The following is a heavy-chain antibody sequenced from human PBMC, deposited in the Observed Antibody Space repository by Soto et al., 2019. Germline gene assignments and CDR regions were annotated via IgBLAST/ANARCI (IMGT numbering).Heavy chain of an antibody. CDR3: TRRDSSWAFDI. D-gene: IGHD2-21*02. V-gene: IGHV1-2*04. CDR1: GYTFSAYY. CDR2: IHPGSGGA. J-gene: IGHJ3*02. Sequence: QVQLVQSGVEVKNPGASVKVSCKASGYTFSAYYMHWVRQAPGQGLEWMGYIHPGSGGANYAQKFQGWVTMTSDTSISRVYMEVTRLKSDDTAVYYCTRRDSSWAFDIWGQGTSLTVSS.